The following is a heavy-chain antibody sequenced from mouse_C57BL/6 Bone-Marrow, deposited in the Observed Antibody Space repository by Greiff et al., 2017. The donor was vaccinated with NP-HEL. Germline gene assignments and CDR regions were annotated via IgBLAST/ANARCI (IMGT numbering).Heavy chain of an antibody. J-gene: IGHJ4*01. Sequence: VQLQQSGAELVRPGASVKLSCTASGFNIKDDYMHWVKQRPEQGLEWIGWIDPENGDTEYASKFQGKATITADTSSNTAYLQLSSLTSEDTAVYYCTKKGDYAMDYWGQGTSVTVSS. CDR3: TKKGDYAMDY. CDR1: GFNIKDDY. V-gene: IGHV14-4*01. CDR2: IDPENGDT.